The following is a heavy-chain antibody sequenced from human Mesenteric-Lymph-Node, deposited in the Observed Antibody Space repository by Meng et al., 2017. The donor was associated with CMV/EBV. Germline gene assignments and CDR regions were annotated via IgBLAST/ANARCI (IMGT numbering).Heavy chain of an antibody. CDR2: IYSSGNT. V-gene: IGHV4-59*08. CDR3: VRHSQFRFLQYLPYFDF. D-gene: IGHD3-3*01. CDR1: GGSFTTYY. J-gene: IGHJ4*02. Sequence: SGGSFTTYYWSWIRQPPGKGLEWLGFIYSSGNTNSSPSLKSRITFSMDTSKNLFSLQLTSVTTADTAIYYCVRHSQFRFLQYLPYFDFWGRGHLVTVSS.